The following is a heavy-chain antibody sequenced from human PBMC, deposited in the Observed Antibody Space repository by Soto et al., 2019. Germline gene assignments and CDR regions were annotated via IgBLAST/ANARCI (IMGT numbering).Heavy chain of an antibody. CDR1: GGSISSSSYY. D-gene: IGHD1-26*01. CDR2: IYYSGST. CDR3: ARSGDIIVGATRTGWFDP. V-gene: IGHV4-39*01. J-gene: IGHJ5*02. Sequence: SETLSLTCTVSGGSISSSSYYWGWIRQPPGKGLEWIGSIYYSGSTYYNPSLKSRVTISVDTSKNQFSLKLSSVTAADTAVYYCARSGDIIVGATRTGWFDPWGQGTLVTVSS.